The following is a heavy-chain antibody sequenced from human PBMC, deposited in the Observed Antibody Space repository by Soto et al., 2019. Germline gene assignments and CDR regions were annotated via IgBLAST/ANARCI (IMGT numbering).Heavy chain of an antibody. CDR3: ARCAVHRDLDAV. J-gene: IGHJ6*02. Sequence: GGSLRLSCAASGFTFSSYAMSWVRQAPGKGLEWVSAISGSGGSTYYADSVKGRFTISRDNSKNTLYLEMNSLRVEDTADYYCARCAVHRDLDAVSAQRTSVTGSS. V-gene: IGHV3-23*01. CDR2: ISGSGGST. D-gene: IGHD6-6*01. CDR1: GFTFSSYA.